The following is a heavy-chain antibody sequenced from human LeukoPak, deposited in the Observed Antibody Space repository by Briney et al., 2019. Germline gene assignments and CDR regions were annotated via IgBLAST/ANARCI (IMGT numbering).Heavy chain of an antibody. CDR3: ASLGGYSYGLGLTC. V-gene: IGHV1-69*05. CDR2: IIPIFGTA. Sequence: ASVKVSCKASGGTLSSYAISWVRQAPGQGLEWMGGIIPIFGTANYAQKFQGRVTITTDESTSTAYMELSSLRSEDTAVYYCASLGGYSYGLGLTCWGQGTLVTVSS. D-gene: IGHD5-18*01. J-gene: IGHJ4*02. CDR1: GGTLSSYA.